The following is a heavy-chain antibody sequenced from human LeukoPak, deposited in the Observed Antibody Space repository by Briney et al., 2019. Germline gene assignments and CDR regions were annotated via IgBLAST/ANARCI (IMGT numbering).Heavy chain of an antibody. CDR1: GFTFSSYE. CDR3: VRDSNQQWMVSYYFDY. D-gene: IGHD6-19*01. CDR2: ISYDGTKQ. J-gene: IGHJ4*02. V-gene: IGHV3-30-3*01. Sequence: GGSLRLSCAASGFTFSSYEMNWVRQAPGKGLEWVAIISYDGTKQYYADSVKGRFTISRDNSKNTLYLQMNSLRPEDAAVYFCVRDSNQQWMVSYYFDYWGQGSLVTVSS.